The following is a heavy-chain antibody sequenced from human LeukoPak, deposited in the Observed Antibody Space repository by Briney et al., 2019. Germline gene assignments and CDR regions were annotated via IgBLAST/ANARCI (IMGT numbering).Heavy chain of an antibody. D-gene: IGHD6-13*01. CDR3: SRGREYISNWNPFDF. V-gene: IGHV3-74*01. J-gene: IGHJ4*01. CDR2: INGHGNTT. CDR1: GFTLSNYW. Sequence: GGSLRLYCAASGFTLSNYWMHWVRQVPGKGLVWVSSINGHGNTTKYADSVRGRFTISRDNAKNTLFLQMYSLRADDTAMYFCSRGREYISNWNPFDFWGHGTLVTVSS.